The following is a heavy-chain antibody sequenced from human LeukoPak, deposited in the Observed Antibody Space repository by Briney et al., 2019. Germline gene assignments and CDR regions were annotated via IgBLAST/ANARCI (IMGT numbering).Heavy chain of an antibody. CDR3: ARDRGCSATTCYTGGDWFDP. Sequence: ASVKVSCKASGYTFTSYGISWVRQAPGQGLEWMGWMNPNSGNTGYAQKFQGRVTMTRDTSISTAYVELSRLRSDDTAVYFCARDRGCSATTCYTGGDWFDPWGQGTLVTVSS. D-gene: IGHD2-2*02. V-gene: IGHV1-8*02. CDR2: MNPNSGNT. CDR1: GYTFTSYG. J-gene: IGHJ5*02.